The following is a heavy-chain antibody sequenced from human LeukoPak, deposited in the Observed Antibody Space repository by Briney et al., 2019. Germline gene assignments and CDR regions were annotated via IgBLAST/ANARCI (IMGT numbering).Heavy chain of an antibody. J-gene: IGHJ4*02. CDR3: ARGYDSSAYYPFNY. CDR2: IYYSGST. D-gene: IGHD3-22*01. Sequence: TSETLSLTCTVFGGSISSYYWSWIRQPPGKGLEWIGYIYYSGSTNYNPSLKSRVTISVDTSKNQFSLMLSSVTAADTAVYYCARGYDSSAYYPFNYWGQGTLVTVSS. CDR1: GGSISSYY. V-gene: IGHV4-59*01.